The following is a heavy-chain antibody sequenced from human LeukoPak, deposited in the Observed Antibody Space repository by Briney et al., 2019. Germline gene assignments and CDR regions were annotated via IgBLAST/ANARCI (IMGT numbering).Heavy chain of an antibody. CDR2: ISGDGGST. CDR3: AKDGYYGSGSYVYNWFDP. V-gene: IGHV3-43*02. CDR1: GFTFDDYA. Sequence: PGGSLRLSCAASGFTFDDYAMHWVRQAPGKGLEWVSLISGDGGSTYYADSVKGRFTISRDNSKNSLYLQMKSLRTEDTALYYCAKDGYYGSGSYVYNWFDPWGQGTLVTVSS. J-gene: IGHJ5*02. D-gene: IGHD3-10*01.